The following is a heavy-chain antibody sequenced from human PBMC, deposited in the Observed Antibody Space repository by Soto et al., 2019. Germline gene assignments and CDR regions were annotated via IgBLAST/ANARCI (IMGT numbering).Heavy chain of an antibody. J-gene: IGHJ4*02. D-gene: IGHD3-22*01. Sequence: PAGSLRLACAASGLTFSSYAMSWVRQAPGKGLEWVSAISGSGGSTYYADSVKGRFTISRDNSKNTLYLQMNSLRAEDTAVYYCAKGPRYYYDSSGYAPFDYWGQGTLVTVSS. V-gene: IGHV3-23*01. CDR3: AKGPRYYYDSSGYAPFDY. CDR2: ISGSGGST. CDR1: GLTFSSYA.